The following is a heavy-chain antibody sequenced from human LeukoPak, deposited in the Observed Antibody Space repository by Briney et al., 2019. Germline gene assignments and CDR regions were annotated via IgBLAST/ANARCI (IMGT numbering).Heavy chain of an antibody. V-gene: IGHV3-21*01. Sequence: GGSLRLSCAATGFTFSSYSMNWVRQAPGKGLEWVSSISSSSSYIYYADSVKGRFTISRDNAKNSLYLQMNSQRAEDTAVYYCARMLVAAVYWGQGTLVTVSS. D-gene: IGHD5-12*01. CDR2: ISSSSSYI. CDR3: ARMLVAAVY. CDR1: GFTFSSYS. J-gene: IGHJ4*02.